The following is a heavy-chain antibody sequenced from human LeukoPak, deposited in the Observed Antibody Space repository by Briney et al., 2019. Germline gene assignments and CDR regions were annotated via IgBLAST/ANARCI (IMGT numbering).Heavy chain of an antibody. J-gene: IGHJ5*02. V-gene: IGHV3-21*01. CDR1: GFTFSSYS. D-gene: IGHD6-13*01. CDR3: AREGSSWLNWFDP. Sequence: GGSLRLSCAASGFTFSSYSMNWVRQAPGKGLEWISSISSSSSYIYYADPVKGRFTISRDNAKNSLYLQMNSLRAEDTAVYYCAREGSSWLNWFDPWGQGTLVTVSS. CDR2: ISSSSSYI.